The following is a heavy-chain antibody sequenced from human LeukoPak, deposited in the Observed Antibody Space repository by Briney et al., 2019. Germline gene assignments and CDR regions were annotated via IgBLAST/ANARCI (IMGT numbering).Heavy chain of an antibody. D-gene: IGHD1-26*01. Sequence: GGSLRLSCAASGFIFSRYGMHWVRQAPGKGLEWVAFIRYDGNNEDYADSVKGRFTVSRDNSKNTLFLQMNSLRAEDTAVYYCAKFVGIVGATTSFDYWGQGTLATVSS. V-gene: IGHV3-30*02. CDR2: IRYDGNNE. CDR3: AKFVGIVGATTSFDY. J-gene: IGHJ4*02. CDR1: GFIFSRYG.